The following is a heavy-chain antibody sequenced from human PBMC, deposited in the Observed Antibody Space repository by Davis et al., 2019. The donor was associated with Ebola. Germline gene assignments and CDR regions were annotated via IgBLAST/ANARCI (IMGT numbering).Heavy chain of an antibody. V-gene: IGHV5-51*01. CDR1: GYTFGTFW. CDR2: IYPGDSET. D-gene: IGHD2-2*01. J-gene: IGHJ6*02. Sequence: GGSLRLSCQGSGYTFGTFWIGWVRQTPGKDLEWMGIIYPGDSETRYSPSFQGQATFSVDKSISTAYLQWSSLKASDTAMYYCARHCISTSCSPLYYYGMDVWGQGTTVTVSS. CDR3: ARHCISTSCSPLYYYGMDV.